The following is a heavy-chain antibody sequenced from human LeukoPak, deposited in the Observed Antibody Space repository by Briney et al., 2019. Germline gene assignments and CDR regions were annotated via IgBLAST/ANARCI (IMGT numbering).Heavy chain of an antibody. V-gene: IGHV3-43*01. CDR1: GFTFDDYT. CDR2: IRWDAGST. Sequence: GGSLRLSCAASGFTFDDYTMHWVRQGPRKGLELVSLIRWDAGSTFYADSVKGRFTISRDNSKNSLYLQMNSLTPEDTAMYFCAKDMTPLSGGWYIGYWGQGTQVTVSS. CDR3: AKDMTPLSGGWYIGY. J-gene: IGHJ4*02. D-gene: IGHD6-19*01.